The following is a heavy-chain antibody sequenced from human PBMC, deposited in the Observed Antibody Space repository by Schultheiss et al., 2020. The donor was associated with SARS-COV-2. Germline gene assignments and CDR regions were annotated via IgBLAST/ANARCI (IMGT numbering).Heavy chain of an antibody. CDR2: IYHSGST. J-gene: IGHJ5*02. CDR1: GGSISSYY. Sequence: SETLSLTCTVSGGSISSYYWSWIRQPPGKGLGWIGYIYHSGSTYYNPSLKSRVTISVDRSKNQFSLKLSSVTAADTAVYYCARDKGRGSSSGWFDPWGQGTLVTVSS. V-gene: IGHV4-59*12. D-gene: IGHD6-13*01. CDR3: ARDKGRGSSSGWFDP.